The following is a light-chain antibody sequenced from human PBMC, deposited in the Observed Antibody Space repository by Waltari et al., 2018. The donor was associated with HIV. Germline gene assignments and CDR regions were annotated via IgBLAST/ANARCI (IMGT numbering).Light chain of an antibody. CDR2: GAS. V-gene: IGKV3-20*01. CDR1: QNINRNY. CDR3: QYGTSPWT. J-gene: IGKJ1*01. Sequence: EIVLTQSPGALSLSPGERAILSCRASQNINRNYLGWYQQKPGQAPRLLIHGASSRATGIADRFNGSGSGTDFTLTIGRREVEDFAVYFCQYGTSPWTFGQGTKVEIK.